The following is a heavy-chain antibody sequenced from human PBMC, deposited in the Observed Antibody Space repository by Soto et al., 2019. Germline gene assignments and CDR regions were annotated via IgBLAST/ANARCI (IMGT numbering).Heavy chain of an antibody. V-gene: IGHV3-7*01. Sequence: GSLRLSCAVSGFTVSSYWMSWVRQTPGKGLEWVANINQDGSENYYVDAVKGRFTISRDNAKNSLYLQMDSLRAEDTAVYYCARELMVGPAEYFQHWGQGTLVTVSS. J-gene: IGHJ1*01. CDR1: GFTVSSYW. D-gene: IGHD2-8*01. CDR2: INQDGSEN. CDR3: ARELMVGPAEYFQH.